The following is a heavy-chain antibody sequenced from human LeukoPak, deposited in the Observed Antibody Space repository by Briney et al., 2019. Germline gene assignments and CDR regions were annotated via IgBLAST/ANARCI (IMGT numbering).Heavy chain of an antibody. CDR2: IYAGGST. CDR3: ASGSDWSWVDY. Sequence: PGGSLRLSCAVSGLTFRNYGMHWVRQAPGKGLEWVSVIYAGGSTYYADSVKGRFTISRDNSKNTLYLQMNSLRAEDTAVYYCASGSDWSWVDYWGQGTLVTVSS. J-gene: IGHJ4*02. D-gene: IGHD6-19*01. V-gene: IGHV3-NL1*01. CDR1: GLTFRNYG.